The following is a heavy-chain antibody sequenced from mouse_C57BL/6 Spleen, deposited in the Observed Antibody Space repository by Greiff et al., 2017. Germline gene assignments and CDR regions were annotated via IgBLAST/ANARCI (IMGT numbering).Heavy chain of an antibody. Sequence: QVQLQQPGAELVKPAASVKLSCKASGYTFTSYWMQWVKQRPGQGLEWIGEIDPSDSYTNYNQKFKGKATLTVDTSSSTAYMQLSSLTSEDSAVYYCAAYYSNYVGAMDYWGQGTSVTVSS. CDR3: AAYYSNYVGAMDY. D-gene: IGHD2-5*01. V-gene: IGHV1-50*01. CDR2: IDPSDSYT. CDR1: GYTFTSYW. J-gene: IGHJ4*01.